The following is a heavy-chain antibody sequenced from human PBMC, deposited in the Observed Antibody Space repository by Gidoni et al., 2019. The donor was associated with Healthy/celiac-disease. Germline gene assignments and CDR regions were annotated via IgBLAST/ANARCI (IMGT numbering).Heavy chain of an antibody. J-gene: IGHJ6*03. Sequence: RFTISRDNSKNTLYLQMNSLRAEDTAVYYCAREPSSSSYYYYYMDVWGKGTTVTVSS. CDR3: AREPSSSSYYYYYMDV. V-gene: IGHV3-30*01. D-gene: IGHD6-6*01.